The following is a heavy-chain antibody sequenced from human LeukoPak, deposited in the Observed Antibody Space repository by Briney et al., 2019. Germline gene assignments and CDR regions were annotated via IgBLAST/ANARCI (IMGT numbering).Heavy chain of an antibody. V-gene: IGHV3-43*02. D-gene: IGHD3-10*01. J-gene: IGHJ6*03. CDR2: ISGDGGST. Sequence: VGSLRLSCAASGFTFDGYAMYWVRQALGKGLEWVSLISGDGGSTYYADSVKGRFTISRDNSKNSLSLQMNSLRTEDTALYYCAKGVPYGSGSYYNPKYYYMDVWGKGTTVTVSS. CDR1: GFTFDGYA. CDR3: AKGVPYGSGSYYNPKYYYMDV.